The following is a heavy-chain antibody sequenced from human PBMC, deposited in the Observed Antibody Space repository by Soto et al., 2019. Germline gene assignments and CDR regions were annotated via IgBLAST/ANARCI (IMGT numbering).Heavy chain of an antibody. V-gene: IGHV1-69*13. Sequence: SVKVSCKASGGTFSSYAISWVRQAPGQGLEWMGGIIPIFGTANYAQKFQGRVTITADESTTTAYMELSSLRSDDTAVYYCAKDGGKDGYFGNWFDPWGQGTLVTVSS. CDR2: IIPIFGTA. J-gene: IGHJ5*02. D-gene: IGHD5-12*01. CDR1: GGTFSSYA. CDR3: AKDGGKDGYFGNWFDP.